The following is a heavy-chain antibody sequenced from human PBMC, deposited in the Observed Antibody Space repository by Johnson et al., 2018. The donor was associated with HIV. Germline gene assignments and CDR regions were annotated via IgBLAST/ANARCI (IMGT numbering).Heavy chain of an antibody. Sequence: VQLVESGGGLVQPGGSLRLSCAASGFTFSSYWMRWVRQAPGRGLERVSNIKQDGSLKYYVDSVKGRFTISRDNAKNSLYLQMNSRRAEDTAVYYCASVGYDVEALGIWGQGTVVTVPS. J-gene: IGHJ3*02. CDR3: ASVGYDVEALGI. CDR2: IKQDGSLK. D-gene: IGHD3-22*01. CDR1: GFTFSSYW. V-gene: IGHV3-7*01.